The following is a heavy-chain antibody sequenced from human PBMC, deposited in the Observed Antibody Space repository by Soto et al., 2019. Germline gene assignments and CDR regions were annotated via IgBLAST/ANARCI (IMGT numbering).Heavy chain of an antibody. V-gene: IGHV1-18*01. CDR2: TSAYNGNT. CDR1: GYTFTSYG. J-gene: IGHJ6*03. CDR3: ARDHKEDIVVVPAAIVGPYMDV. Sequence: QVQLVQSGAEVKKPGASVKVSCKASGYTFTSYGISWVRQAPGQGLESMGWTSAYNGNTNYAQKLQGRVTMTTDTSTSTAYMELRSLRADDTAVYYCARDHKEDIVVVPAAIVGPYMDVWGKGTTVTVSS. D-gene: IGHD2-2*01.